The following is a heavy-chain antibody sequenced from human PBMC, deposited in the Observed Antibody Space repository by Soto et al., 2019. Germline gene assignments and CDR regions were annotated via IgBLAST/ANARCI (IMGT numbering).Heavy chain of an antibody. J-gene: IGHJ6*02. CDR1: GASVSSNIVA. CDR3: ARSEEDSDYYYYGMDV. D-gene: IGHD2-15*01. Sequence: SQTLSLTCAISGASVSSNIVAWNCVRQSPSRGLEWLGRTYYRSRWYSDYAVSVRSRIDINADTSKNQVSLQLNSVTPEDTAVYYCARSEEDSDYYYYGMDVWGQGTTVTVSS. V-gene: IGHV6-1*01. CDR2: TYYRSRWYS.